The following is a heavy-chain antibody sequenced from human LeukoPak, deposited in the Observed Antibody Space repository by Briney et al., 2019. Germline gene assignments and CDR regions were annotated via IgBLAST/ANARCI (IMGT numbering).Heavy chain of an antibody. CDR3: ARLPGIAAAGRN. J-gene: IGHJ4*02. CDR1: GGSFSGYY. D-gene: IGHD6-13*01. V-gene: IGHV4-34*01. CDR2: INHSGST. Sequence: SETLSLTCAVYGGSFSGYYWSWIRQPPGKGLEWIGEINHSGSTNYNPSLKSRVTISVDTSKNQFPLKLSSVTAADTAVYYCARLPGIAAAGRNWGQGTLVTVSS.